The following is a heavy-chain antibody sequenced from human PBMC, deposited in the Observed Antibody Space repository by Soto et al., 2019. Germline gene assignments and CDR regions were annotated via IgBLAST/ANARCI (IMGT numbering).Heavy chain of an antibody. Sequence: TSETLSLTCTVSGGSISSYYWSWIRQPPGKGLEWIGYIYYSGSTNYNPSLKSRVTISVDTSKNQFSLKLSSVTAADTAVYYCARDSEFRVLLFYWGQGTLVTVSS. J-gene: IGHJ4*02. CDR3: ARDSEFRVLLFY. D-gene: IGHD3-10*01. CDR1: GGSISSYY. V-gene: IGHV4-59*01. CDR2: IYYSGST.